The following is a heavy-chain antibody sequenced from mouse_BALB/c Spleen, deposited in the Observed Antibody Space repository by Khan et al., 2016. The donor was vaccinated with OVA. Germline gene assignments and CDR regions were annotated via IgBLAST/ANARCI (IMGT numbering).Heavy chain of an antibody. CDR3: ARWYFGSTWFAY. CDR2: VIPDNGDT. J-gene: IGHJ3*01. CDR1: GYTFTEYT. V-gene: IGHV1-22*01. Sequence: EVQLQESGPELVKPGASVKISCKTSGYTFTEYTMHWVKQSHGLSLEWIGRVIPDNGDTSFNQKFKGKATLTVDKSSSTAYMELRSLTSEDSAVYYCARWYFGSTWFAYWGQGTLVTVSA. D-gene: IGHD1-1*01.